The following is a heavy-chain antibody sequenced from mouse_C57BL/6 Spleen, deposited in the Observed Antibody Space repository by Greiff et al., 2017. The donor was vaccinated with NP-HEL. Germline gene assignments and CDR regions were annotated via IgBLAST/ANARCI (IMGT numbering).Heavy chain of an antibody. Sequence: QVQLQQSGPELVQPGASVKISCKASGYSFTSYYIHWVKQRPGQGLEWIGWIYPGSGNTKYTEKFKGKATLTADTASSTAYMQFSSLTSEDSAVYYCARSGDYDRAWFAYWGQGTLVTVSA. J-gene: IGHJ3*01. V-gene: IGHV1-66*01. D-gene: IGHD2-4*01. CDR3: ARSGDYDRAWFAY. CDR1: GYSFTSYY. CDR2: IYPGSGNT.